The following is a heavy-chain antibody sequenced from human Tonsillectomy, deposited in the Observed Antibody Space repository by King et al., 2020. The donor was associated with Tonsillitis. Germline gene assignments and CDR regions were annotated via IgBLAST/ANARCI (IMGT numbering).Heavy chain of an antibody. CDR1: GFTFRNHA. CDR2: VSYHGTNK. D-gene: IGHD6-25*01. Sequence: VQLVESGGGVVQPGRSLRLSCAASGFTFRNHAMHWVRQAPGKGLEWVATVSYHGTNKFYADSVKGRFSISKDNSKNTLYLQMNSLRDEDTAVYHCARDPGGNGWHLAADCWGQGTLVTVSS. V-gene: IGHV3-30*04. CDR3: ARDPGGNGWHLAADC. J-gene: IGHJ4*02.